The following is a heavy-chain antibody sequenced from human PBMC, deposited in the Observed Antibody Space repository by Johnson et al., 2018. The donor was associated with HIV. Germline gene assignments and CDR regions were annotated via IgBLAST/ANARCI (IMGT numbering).Heavy chain of an antibody. D-gene: IGHD1-7*01. Sequence: QMLLVESGGGVVQPGRSLRLSCAASGFRFSTYALHWVRQTPGKGLEWVALLSDDGSKIYHADSVKGRFTISRDNSKNTLYLQMNRLRAEDTAVYYCARDWNNWNYGVPDAFDIWGQGTMVTVSS. CDR3: ARDWNNWNYGVPDAFDI. CDR2: LSDDGSKI. V-gene: IGHV3-30*04. CDR1: GFRFSTYA. J-gene: IGHJ3*02.